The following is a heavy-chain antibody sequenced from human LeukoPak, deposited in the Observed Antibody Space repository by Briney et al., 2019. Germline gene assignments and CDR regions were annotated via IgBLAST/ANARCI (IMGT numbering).Heavy chain of an antibody. Sequence: SETLSLTCTVSGGSISSGGYYWSWIRQHPGKGLEWIGYIYYSGSTYYNPSLKSRVTISVDTSKNQFSLKLSSVTAADTAVYYCARDQAAAGFDYWGQGTLVTVSS. V-gene: IGHV4-31*03. CDR3: ARDQAAAGFDY. D-gene: IGHD6-13*01. CDR2: IYYSGST. J-gene: IGHJ4*02. CDR1: GGSISSGGYY.